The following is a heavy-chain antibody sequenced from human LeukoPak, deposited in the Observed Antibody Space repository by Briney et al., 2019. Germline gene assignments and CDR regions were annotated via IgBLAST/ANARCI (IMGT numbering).Heavy chain of an antibody. J-gene: IGHJ5*02. CDR1: GYTFTNYW. V-gene: IGHV5-51*01. Sequence: GESLKISCKGSGYTFTNYWIGWVRQMPGKGLEWMGMIYPDDSNTRYSPSFQGQVTLSADKSINTAYLQWSSLRASDTAMYYCARLEEDLTLGVAGYWFVPWGQGTLVTVSS. CDR3: ARLEEDLTLGVAGYWFVP. CDR2: IYPDDSNT. D-gene: IGHD3-16*01.